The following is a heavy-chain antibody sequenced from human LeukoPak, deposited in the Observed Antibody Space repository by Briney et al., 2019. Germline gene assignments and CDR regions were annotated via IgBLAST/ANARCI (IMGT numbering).Heavy chain of an antibody. D-gene: IGHD3-10*01. CDR2: IYPSDSDT. CDR3: ARQASSGSWRAFDI. Sequence: GESLKISCKGSGYSFTNYWIGWVRQMPGKGLEWMGIIYPSDSDTRYSPSFQGQVTISVDKSISTVYLQWSSLRASDTAMFYCARQASSGSWRAFDIWGQGTMVTVSA. CDR1: GYSFTNYW. V-gene: IGHV5-51*01. J-gene: IGHJ3*02.